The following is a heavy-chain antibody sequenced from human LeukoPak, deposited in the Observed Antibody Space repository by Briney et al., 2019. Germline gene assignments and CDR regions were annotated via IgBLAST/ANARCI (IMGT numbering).Heavy chain of an antibody. CDR2: IKHDGSEK. J-gene: IGHJ4*02. CDR3: ARDESYSSDY. D-gene: IGHD6-13*01. V-gene: IGHV3-7*05. Sequence: GGSLRLSCAASGFTFSSYWVSWVRQAPGKGLEWVANIKHDGSEKYYVDSVKGRFTISRDNAKNSLYLQMNRLRAEDTAVYYCARDESYSSDYWGQGTLVTVSS. CDR1: GFTFSSYW.